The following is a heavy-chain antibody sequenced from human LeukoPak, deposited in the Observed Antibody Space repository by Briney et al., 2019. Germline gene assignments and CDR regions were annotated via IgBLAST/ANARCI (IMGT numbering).Heavy chain of an antibody. J-gene: IGHJ4*02. Sequence: ASVKVSCKASGYTFTGYYMHWVRQAPRQGLEWMGRINPNSGGTNYAQKFQGRVTMTRDTSISTAYMELSRLRSDDTAVYYCARFYDSSGYHNNWGQGTLVTVSS. CDR2: INPNSGGT. CDR1: GYTFTGYY. D-gene: IGHD3-22*01. V-gene: IGHV1-2*06. CDR3: ARFYDSSGYHNN.